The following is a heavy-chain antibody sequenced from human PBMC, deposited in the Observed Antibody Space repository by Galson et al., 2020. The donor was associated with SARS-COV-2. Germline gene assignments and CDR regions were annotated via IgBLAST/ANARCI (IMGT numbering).Heavy chain of an antibody. D-gene: IGHD3-16*01. CDR1: GFTFSSYA. V-gene: IGHV3-30-3*01. CDR2: ISYDGSNK. J-gene: IGHJ4*02. CDR3: ARDYYDYVWGSYTFGY. Sequence: GGSLRLSCAASGFTFSSYAMHWVRQAPGKGLEWVAVISYDGSNKYYADSVKGRFTISRDNSKNTLYLQMNSLRAEDTAVYYCARDYYDYVWGSYTFGYWGQGTLVTVSS.